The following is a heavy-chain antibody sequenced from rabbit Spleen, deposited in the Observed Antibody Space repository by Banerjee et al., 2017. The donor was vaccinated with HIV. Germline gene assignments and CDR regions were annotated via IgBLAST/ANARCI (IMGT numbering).Heavy chain of an antibody. J-gene: IGHJ6*01. CDR3: ARDTSSSFSSYGMDL. Sequence: QEQLVESGGGLVKPGASLTLTCIASGVSFSSNSYMCCVRQPPGKGLEWIACIDTGSSGFTYFASWAKGRFTISKTSSTTVTLQMTSLTAADTATYFCARDTSSSFSSYGMDLWGPGTLVTVS. CDR2: IDTGSSGFT. D-gene: IGHD1-1*01. V-gene: IGHV1S45*01. CDR1: GVSFSSNSY.